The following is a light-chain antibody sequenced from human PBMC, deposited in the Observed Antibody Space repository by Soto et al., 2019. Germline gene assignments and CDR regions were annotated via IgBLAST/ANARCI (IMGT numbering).Light chain of an antibody. CDR2: WAS. CDR3: QQYYSTPRT. V-gene: IGKV4-1*01. CDR1: QSVLYSSNHKNY. J-gene: IGKJ2*02. Sequence: DIVMTQSPDSLAVSLGERATINCKSSQSVLYSSNHKNYLAWYQQKPGQPPKLLIYWASTRESGVPDRFSGSGSGTDFTLTISSLQSEDGAVYYCQQYYSTPRTFGQGTKLEIK.